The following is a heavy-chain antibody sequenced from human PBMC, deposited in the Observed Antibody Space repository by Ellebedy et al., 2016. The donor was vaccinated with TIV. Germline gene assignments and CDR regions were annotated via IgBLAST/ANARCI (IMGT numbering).Heavy chain of an antibody. CDR2: IYPGDSDT. Sequence: GESLKISXKGSGYSFTSYWIGWVRQMPGKGLEWMGIIYPGDSDTRYSPSFQGQVTISADKSISTAYLQWSSLKASDTAMYYCARHGTYSGSYWRKTKVHYYYGMDVWGQGTTVTVSS. V-gene: IGHV5-51*01. D-gene: IGHD1-26*01. J-gene: IGHJ6*02. CDR3: ARHGTYSGSYWRKTKVHYYYGMDV. CDR1: GYSFTSYW.